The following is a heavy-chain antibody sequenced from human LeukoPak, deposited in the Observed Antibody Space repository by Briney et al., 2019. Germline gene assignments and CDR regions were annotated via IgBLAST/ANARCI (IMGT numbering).Heavy chain of an antibody. D-gene: IGHD3-10*01. CDR2: ISAYNGNT. Sequence: ASVKVSCKASGYTFTSYGISWVQQAPGQGLEWMGWISAYNGNTNYAQKFQGRVTMTRDTSISTAYMELSRLRSDDTAVYYCARGAAGYYGSGSYSNWFDPWGQGTLVTVSS. CDR1: GYTFTSYG. J-gene: IGHJ5*02. CDR3: ARGAAGYYGSGSYSNWFDP. V-gene: IGHV1-18*01.